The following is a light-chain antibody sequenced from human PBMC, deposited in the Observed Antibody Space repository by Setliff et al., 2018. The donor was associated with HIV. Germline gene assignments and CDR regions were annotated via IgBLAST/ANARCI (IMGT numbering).Light chain of an antibody. CDR1: NIGSKT. V-gene: IGLV3-21*04. Sequence: SYELAQPPSVSVAPGKTARITCGGHNIGSKTVHWYQQKPGQAPVLGIYYDSARPSGIPERFSGSNSGNTATLIISRVEAGDEADYYCQVWDSSSDHPGSVFGTGTKVTVL. CDR3: QVWDSSSDHPGSV. J-gene: IGLJ1*01. CDR2: YDS.